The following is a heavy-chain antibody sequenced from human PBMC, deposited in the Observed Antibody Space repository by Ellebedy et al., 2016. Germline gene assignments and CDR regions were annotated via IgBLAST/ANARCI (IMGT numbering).Heavy chain of an antibody. J-gene: IGHJ6*02. V-gene: IGHV3-9*01. CDR1: GFTFDDYA. D-gene: IGHD2-2*01. CDR2: ISWNSGSI. CDR3: ARDLVVVVPVENYYYYGMDV. Sequence: SLKISXAASGFTFDDYAMHWVRQAPGKGLEWVSGISWNSGSIGYADSVKGRFTISRDNAKNSLYLQMNSLRAEDTAVYYCARDLVVVVPVENYYYYGMDVWGQGTTVTVSS.